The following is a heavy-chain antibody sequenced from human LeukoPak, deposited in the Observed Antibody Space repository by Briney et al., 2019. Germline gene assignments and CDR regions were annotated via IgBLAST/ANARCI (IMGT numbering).Heavy chain of an antibody. V-gene: IGHV4-61*02. Sequence: SETLSLTCAVSGYSISSGYYWSWIRQPAGKGLEWIGRIYTSGSTNYNPSLKSRVTISVDTSKNQFSLKLSSVTAADTAVYYCARDRKQGPGWFDPWGQGTLVTVSS. CDR1: GYSISSGYY. CDR3: ARDRKQGPGWFDP. J-gene: IGHJ5*02. CDR2: IYTSGST.